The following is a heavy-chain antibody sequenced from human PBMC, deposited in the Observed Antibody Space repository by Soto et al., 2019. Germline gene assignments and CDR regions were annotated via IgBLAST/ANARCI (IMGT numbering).Heavy chain of an antibody. J-gene: IGHJ4*02. CDR3: ARERRVVGGYSSNWYDYFDW. V-gene: IGHV4-4*02. Sequence: SETLSLTCGVSGGTIRSPDCWTWVSQPPGKELEWIGEINHSGSTSYNPSLKSRVTISLDTSTSQFSLKLSSVTAADSAVYYCARERRVVGGYSSNWYDYFDWGGQGTLVTVSA. CDR2: INHSGST. CDR1: GGTIRSPDC. D-gene: IGHD6-13*01.